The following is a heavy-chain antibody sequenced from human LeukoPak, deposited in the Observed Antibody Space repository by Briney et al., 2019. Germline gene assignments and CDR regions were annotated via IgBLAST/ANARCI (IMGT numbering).Heavy chain of an antibody. CDR1: GGSISSSSYY. D-gene: IGHD2-15*01. CDR2: IYYSGST. Sequence: SETLSLTCTVSGGSISSSSYYWGWIRQPPGKGLEWIGSIYYSGSTYYNPSLKSRVTISVDTSKNQFSLKLSSVTAADTAVYYCARDRSIRYCSGGSCQGSLGHWGQGTLVTVSS. CDR3: ARDRSIRYCSGGSCQGSLGH. J-gene: IGHJ4*02. V-gene: IGHV4-39*07.